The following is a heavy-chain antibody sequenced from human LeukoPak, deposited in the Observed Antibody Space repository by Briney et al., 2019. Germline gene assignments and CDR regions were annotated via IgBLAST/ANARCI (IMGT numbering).Heavy chain of an antibody. CDR1: GFTFSGSA. V-gene: IGHV3-73*01. D-gene: IGHD3-22*01. J-gene: IGHJ4*02. CDR3: TRPLSYYDSSGSDY. Sequence: GGSLRLSCAASGFTFSGSAMHWDRQASGKGLEWVGRIRSKANSYATAYAASVKGRFTISRDDSKNTAYLQMNSLKTEDTAVYYCTRPLSYYDSSGSDYWGQGTLVTVSS. CDR2: IRSKANSYAT.